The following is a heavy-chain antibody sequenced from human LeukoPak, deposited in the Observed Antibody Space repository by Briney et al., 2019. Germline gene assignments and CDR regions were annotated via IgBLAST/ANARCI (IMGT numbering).Heavy chain of an antibody. CDR2: IYTSGTT. CDR3: ARGDGRYNWFDP. D-gene: IGHD3-16*01. CDR1: GGSISSGSSY. J-gene: IGHJ5*02. V-gene: IGHV4-61*09. Sequence: SETLSLTCTVSGGSISSGSSYWSWIRQPAGKGLEWIGHIYTSGTTNYNPSPKSRVTISVDTSKTQFSLKLTSVTAADTAVYYCARGDGRYNWFDPWGQGTLVTVSS.